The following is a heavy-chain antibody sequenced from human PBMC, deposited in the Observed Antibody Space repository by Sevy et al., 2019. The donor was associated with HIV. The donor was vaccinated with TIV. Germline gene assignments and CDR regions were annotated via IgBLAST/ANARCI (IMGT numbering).Heavy chain of an antibody. CDR1: GGSISSGGYY. V-gene: IGHV4-31*03. Sequence: SETLSLTCTVSGGSISSGGYYWTWIRQHPGKGLEWIGYIYYSGTTYYNPSLKSRVTISVDTSKNQFSLKLRSVTAADTAVYYCARWHDFWSGYYTGYYYGMDVWGQGTTVTVSS. D-gene: IGHD3-3*01. CDR2: IYYSGTT. J-gene: IGHJ6*02. CDR3: ARWHDFWSGYYTGYYYGMDV.